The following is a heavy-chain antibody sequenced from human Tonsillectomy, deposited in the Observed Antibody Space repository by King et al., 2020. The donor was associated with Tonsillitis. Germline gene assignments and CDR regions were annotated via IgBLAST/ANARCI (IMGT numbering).Heavy chain of an antibody. CDR1: GFTFSSYW. D-gene: IGHD3-16*01. Sequence: VQLVESGGGLVQPGGSLRLSCAASGFTFSSYWMTWVRQAPGKGLEWVGNIKEDGREKQYVDSVKGRFTISRDNGKKSLYLEMNSLRAADTAVYYCARDPGGSGWGAFDLWGQGTMVTVSS. V-gene: IGHV3-7*03. J-gene: IGHJ3*01. CDR3: ARDPGGSGWGAFDL. CDR2: IKEDGREK.